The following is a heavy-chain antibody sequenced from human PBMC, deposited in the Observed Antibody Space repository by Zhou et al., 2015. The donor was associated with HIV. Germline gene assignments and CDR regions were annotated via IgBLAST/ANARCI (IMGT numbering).Heavy chain of an antibody. V-gene: IGHV3-11*01. Sequence: QVQLVESGGDVVKPGGSLRLSCAGSGFSFIDYYMAWIRQPLGKGLEWVSYISSSSSAVKYADSLKGRFTISRDNAKNSLSLQMNSLRAEDTAVYYCARDLSYDSSGYFYGGQAEYFQHWGQGTLVTVSS. CDR2: ISSSSSAV. D-gene: IGHD3-22*01. CDR1: GFSFIDYY. CDR3: ARDLSYDSSGYFYGGQAEYFQH. J-gene: IGHJ1*01.